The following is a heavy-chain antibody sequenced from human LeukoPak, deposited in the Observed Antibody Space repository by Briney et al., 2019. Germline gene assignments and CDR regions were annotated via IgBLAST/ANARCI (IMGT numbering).Heavy chain of an antibody. CDR2: IIPIFGTA. V-gene: IGHV1-69*13. CDR1: GGTFSSYA. Sequence: GASVKVSCKASGGTFSSYAISWVRQAPGQGLEWMGGIIPIFGTANYGQKFQGRVTITADESTSTAYMELSSLRSEDTAVYYCARDTRWFGESDYYYYGMDVWGKGTTVTVSS. CDR3: ARDTRWFGESDYYYYGMDV. J-gene: IGHJ6*04. D-gene: IGHD3-10*01.